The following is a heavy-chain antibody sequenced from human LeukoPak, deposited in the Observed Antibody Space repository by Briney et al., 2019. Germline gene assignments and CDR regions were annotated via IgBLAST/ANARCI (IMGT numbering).Heavy chain of an antibody. CDR3: ARDPVEWELLAPNWFDP. CDR1: GYTFTGCY. Sequence: ASVKVSCKASGYTFTGCYMHWVRQAPGQGLEWMGWINPNSGGTNYAQKFQGRVTMTRDTSISTAYMELSRLRSDDTAVYYCARDPVEWELLAPNWFDPWGQGTLVTVSS. CDR2: INPNSGGT. J-gene: IGHJ5*02. V-gene: IGHV1-2*02. D-gene: IGHD1-26*01.